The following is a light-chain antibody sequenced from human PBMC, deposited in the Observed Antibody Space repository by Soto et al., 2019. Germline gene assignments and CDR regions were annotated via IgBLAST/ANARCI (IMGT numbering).Light chain of an antibody. Sequence: QSVLAQPPSVSGAPGQSVTISCTGSSSNIGAGYGVHWYQQLPGTAPKLLIYGNSNRPSGLPDRFSGSKSGTSASLAITGLQAEDEADYHCQSYDSSLSGWVFGGGTKLTVL. J-gene: IGLJ3*02. CDR3: QSYDSSLSGWV. CDR1: SSNIGAGYG. CDR2: GNS. V-gene: IGLV1-40*01.